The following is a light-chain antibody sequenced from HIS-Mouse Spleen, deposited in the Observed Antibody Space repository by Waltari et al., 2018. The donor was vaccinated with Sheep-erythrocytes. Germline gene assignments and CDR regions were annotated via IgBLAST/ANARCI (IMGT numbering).Light chain of an antibody. CDR2: AAS. CDR3: QQLNSYPHT. Sequence: DIQLTQSPSFLSASVGHRVTITCRASQGISSYLAWYQQKPGKAPKLLIYAASILQSGVPSRFSGSGSGTEFTLTISSLQPEDFATYYCQQLNSYPHTFGQGTKLEIK. CDR1: QGISSY. J-gene: IGKJ2*01. V-gene: IGKV1-9*01.